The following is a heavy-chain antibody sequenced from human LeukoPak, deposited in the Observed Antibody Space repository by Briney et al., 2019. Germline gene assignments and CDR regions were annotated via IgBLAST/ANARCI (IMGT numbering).Heavy chain of an antibody. V-gene: IGHV4-39*01. CDR2: IYYSGSP. J-gene: IGHJ5*02. CDR3: ARHDGTIFDSSWFDP. D-gene: IGHD3-3*01. Sequence: SETLSLTCTVSGGSISSSSYYWGWIRQPPGKGLEWIERIYYSGSPYYNPSLTRRITISVDTSKNQFSLKLSSVTAADTAVYYCARHDGTIFDSSWFDPWGQGTLVTVSS. CDR1: GGSISSSSYY.